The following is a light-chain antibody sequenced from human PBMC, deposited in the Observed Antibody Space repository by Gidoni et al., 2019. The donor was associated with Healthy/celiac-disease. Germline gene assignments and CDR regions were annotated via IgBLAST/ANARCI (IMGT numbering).Light chain of an antibody. CDR1: QSISSW. CDR3: KQYSSYSWT. J-gene: IGKJ1*01. CDR2: KAS. V-gene: IGKV1-5*03. Sequence: DIQMTQSPPTLSAFVGDRVTITYRASQSISSWLAWYQQKPGKAPKLLISKASTLESGVPSRFSGSGAGTEFALTISSLQPDDFATYYCKQYSSYSWTFGQGTKVEIK.